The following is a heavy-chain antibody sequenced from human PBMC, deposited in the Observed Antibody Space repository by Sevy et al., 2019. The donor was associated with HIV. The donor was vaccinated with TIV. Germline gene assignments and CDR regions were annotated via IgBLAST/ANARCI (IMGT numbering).Heavy chain of an antibody. Sequence: GRSLRLSCAASGFTFSSYDMHWVRQATGKGLEWVSAIGTAGDTYYPGSVKGRFTISRENAKNSLYLQMNSLRAGDTAVYYCARVLSSSWSGAFDIWGQGTMVTVSS. D-gene: IGHD6-13*01. CDR3: ARVLSSSWSGAFDI. V-gene: IGHV3-13*01. CDR2: IGTAGDT. J-gene: IGHJ3*02. CDR1: GFTFSSYD.